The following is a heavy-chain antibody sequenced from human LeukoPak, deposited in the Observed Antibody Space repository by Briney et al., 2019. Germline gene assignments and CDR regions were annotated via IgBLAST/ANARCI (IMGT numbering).Heavy chain of an antibody. J-gene: IGHJ4*02. Sequence: GASVKVSCKASGYTFTSYYMHWVRQAPGQGLEWMGIINPSGGSTSYPQKFQGRVTITADESTSTAYMELSSLRSEDTAVYYCARGGYYYDSSGYSHLPDYWGQGTLVTVSA. V-gene: IGHV1-46*01. D-gene: IGHD3-22*01. CDR1: GYTFTSYY. CDR3: ARGGYYYDSSGYSHLPDY. CDR2: INPSGGST.